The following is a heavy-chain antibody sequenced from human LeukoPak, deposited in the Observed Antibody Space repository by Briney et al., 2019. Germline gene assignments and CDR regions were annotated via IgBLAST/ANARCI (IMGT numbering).Heavy chain of an antibody. J-gene: IGHJ4*02. D-gene: IGHD3-22*01. V-gene: IGHV3-11*01. Sequence: PGGSLRLSCAASGFIFSDYYMSWIRQAPGKGLEWVSYISSSGSSIYYADSVKGRFTISRDNAKDSLYLQMNSLRAEDTAVYYCARDSYYYDSSGYSRFDYWGQGTLVTVSS. CDR2: ISSSGSSI. CDR3: ARDSYYYDSSGYSRFDY. CDR1: GFIFSDYY.